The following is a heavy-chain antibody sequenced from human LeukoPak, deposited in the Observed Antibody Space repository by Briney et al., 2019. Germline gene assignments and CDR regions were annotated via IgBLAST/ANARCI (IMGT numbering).Heavy chain of an antibody. V-gene: IGHV4-34*01. CDR3: ARDGGPLDY. CDR2: INHSGST. CDR1: GGSFSGYY. J-gene: IGHJ4*02. Sequence: PSETLSLTCAVYGGSFSGYYWSWIRQPPGKGLEWIGEINHSGSTNYNPSLKSRVTISVDTSKNQFSLKLSSVTAADTAVYYCARDGGPLDYWGQGTLVTVSS. D-gene: IGHD2-15*01.